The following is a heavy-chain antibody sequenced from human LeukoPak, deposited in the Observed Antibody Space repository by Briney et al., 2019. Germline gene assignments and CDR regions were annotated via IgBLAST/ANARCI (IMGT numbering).Heavy chain of an antibody. CDR3: ARFHGPKTYDYVRANYRSDNYYYGMDV. CDR1: GYTFTNYW. CDR2: FYPADSDN. Sequence: GESLKISCKGSGYTFTNYWIAWARQMPGKGLEWMGIFYPADSDNRYSPSFRGQVTMSADKAINTAYLQWSSLQASDTAIYYCARFHGPKTYDYVRANYRSDNYYYGMDVWGQGTTVTVSS. V-gene: IGHV5-51*01. D-gene: IGHD3-16*02. J-gene: IGHJ6*02.